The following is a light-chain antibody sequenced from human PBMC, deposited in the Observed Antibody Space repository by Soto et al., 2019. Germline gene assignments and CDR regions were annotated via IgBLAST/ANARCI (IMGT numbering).Light chain of an antibody. CDR3: AAWDDSLNGPGYV. J-gene: IGLJ1*01. CDR1: SSNIGSNT. CDR2: SNN. V-gene: IGLV1-44*01. Sequence: QSVLTQPPSASGTPGQRVTISCSGSSSNIGSNTVNWYQQLPGTAPKLLIYSNNQRPPGVPDRFSGSKSGTSASLAISGLQYEDEADYYCAAWDDSLNGPGYVFGTGTKVTVL.